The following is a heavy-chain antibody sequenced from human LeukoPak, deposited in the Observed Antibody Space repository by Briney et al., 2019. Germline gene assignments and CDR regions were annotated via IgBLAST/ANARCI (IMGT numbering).Heavy chain of an antibody. Sequence: SVKVSCKASGGTFSSYAISWVRQAPGQGLEWMGGIIPIFGTANYAQKFQGRVTITADESTSTAYMELSSLRSEDTAVYYCARAYTGYCSGGSCYGTYYFDYWGQGTLVTVSS. CDR1: GGTFSSYA. CDR2: IIPIFGTA. CDR3: ARAYTGYCSGGSCYGTYYFDY. J-gene: IGHJ4*02. D-gene: IGHD2-15*01. V-gene: IGHV1-69*01.